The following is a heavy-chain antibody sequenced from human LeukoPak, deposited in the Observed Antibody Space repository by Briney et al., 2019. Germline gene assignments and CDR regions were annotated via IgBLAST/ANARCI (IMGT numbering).Heavy chain of an antibody. CDR3: ARDPPVCSGGSCYSASYFDY. J-gene: IGHJ4*02. D-gene: IGHD2-15*01. Sequence: ASVKVSCKASGYTLTSYYMHWVRQAPGQGLEWMGIINPSGGSTSYAQKFQGRVTMTRDTSTSTVYMELSSLRSEDTAVYYCARDPPVCSGGSCYSASYFDYWGQGTLVTVSS. CDR2: INPSGGST. V-gene: IGHV1-46*01. CDR1: GYTLTSYY.